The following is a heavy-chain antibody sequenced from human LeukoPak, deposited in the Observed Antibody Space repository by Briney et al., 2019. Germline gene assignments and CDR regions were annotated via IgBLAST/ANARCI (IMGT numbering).Heavy chain of an antibody. Sequence: GGSLRLSCAASGFTFSSYSMNWVRQAPGKGLEWVSYISSSSSTIYYADSVKGRFTISRDNAKNSLYLQMNSLRAEDTAVYYCARDLRGAAYYDILTGYSHPSGMDVWGQGTTVTVSS. D-gene: IGHD3-9*01. CDR3: ARDLRGAAYYDILTGYSHPSGMDV. V-gene: IGHV3-48*04. CDR2: ISSSSSTI. CDR1: GFTFSSYS. J-gene: IGHJ6*02.